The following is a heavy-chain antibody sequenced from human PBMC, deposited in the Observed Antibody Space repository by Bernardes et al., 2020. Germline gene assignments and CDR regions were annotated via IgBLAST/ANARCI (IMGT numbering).Heavy chain of an antibody. D-gene: IGHD3-16*02. Sequence: GGSLRLSCAASGFTFSSYGMHWVRQAPGKGLEWVAVIWYDGSNKYYADSVKGRFTISRDNSKNTLYLQMNSLRAEDTAVYYCARGRITGTPYRSTYYYYYYGMDVWGQGTTVTVSS. CDR2: IWYDGSNK. V-gene: IGHV3-33*01. J-gene: IGHJ6*02. CDR3: ARGRITGTPYRSTYYYYYYGMDV. CDR1: GFTFSSYG.